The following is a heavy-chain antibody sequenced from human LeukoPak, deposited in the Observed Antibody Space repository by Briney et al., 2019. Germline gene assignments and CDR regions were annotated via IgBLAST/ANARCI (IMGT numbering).Heavy chain of an antibody. V-gene: IGHV3-23*01. J-gene: IGHJ4*02. CDR3: AKSGYDFWSGYYGY. D-gene: IGHD3-3*01. CDR1: GFTFKNYG. CDR2: ISGSGDST. Sequence: PGGSLRLSCVASGFTFKNYGMSWVRQAPGKGLEWVSAISGSGDSTYDADSVKGRFTISRDISMNTLYLQMNSLRAEDTAVYYCAKSGYDFWSGYYGYWGQGTLVTVSS.